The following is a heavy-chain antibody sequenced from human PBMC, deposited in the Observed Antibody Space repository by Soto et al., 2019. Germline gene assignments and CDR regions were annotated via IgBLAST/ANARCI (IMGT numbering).Heavy chain of an antibody. V-gene: IGHV5-51*01. J-gene: IGHJ6*02. CDR3: AKSKGELSLYYYYGMDV. Sequence: LKISCKGSGYSFTSYWIGWVRQMPGKGLEWMGIIYPGDSDTRYSPSFQGQVTISADKSISTAYLQWSSLKASDTAMYYCAKSKGELSLYYYYGMDVWGQGTTVTVSS. CDR1: GYSFTSYW. D-gene: IGHD3-16*02. CDR2: IYPGDSDT.